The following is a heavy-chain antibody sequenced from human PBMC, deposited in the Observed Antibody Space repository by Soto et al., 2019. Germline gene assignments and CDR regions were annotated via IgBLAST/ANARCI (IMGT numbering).Heavy chain of an antibody. D-gene: IGHD6-13*01. Sequence: QVQLVQSGAEVKKPGASVKVSCKASGYTFTSYGISWVRQAPGQGLEWVGWISTYTGNTNYAQKLQDRVTMTTDTSTSTAYMELRSLRSDDTAVCYCARCGQQQLPPGMDVWGQGTTVTVSS. V-gene: IGHV1-18*01. CDR3: ARCGQQQLPPGMDV. J-gene: IGHJ6*02. CDR1: GYTFTSYG. CDR2: ISTYTGNT.